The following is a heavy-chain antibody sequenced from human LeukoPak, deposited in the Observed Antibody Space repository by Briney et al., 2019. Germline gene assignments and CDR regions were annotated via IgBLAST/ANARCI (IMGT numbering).Heavy chain of an antibody. CDR3: TTYGSNIAEYFEH. J-gene: IGHJ1*01. V-gene: IGHV1-69*16. CDR2: IVPPLGTA. Sequence: GASVKVSCKASGGIYRRYSITWVRQAPGQGVEWMGGIVPPLGTANYAQKFQGRVTITTDESTNTAYMELTSLTSEDAAVYYCTTYGSNIAEYFEHWGQGTLVSVSS. D-gene: IGHD4-23*01. CDR1: GGIYRRYS.